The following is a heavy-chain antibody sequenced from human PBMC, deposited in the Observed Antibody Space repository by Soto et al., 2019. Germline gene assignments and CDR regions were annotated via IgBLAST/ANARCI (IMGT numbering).Heavy chain of an antibody. V-gene: IGHV4-59*08. D-gene: IGHD3-10*01. J-gene: IGHJ4*02. Sequence: LPETLSLTCTVSGGSISSYYWSWIRQPPGKGLEWIGYIYYSGSTNYNPSLKSRVTISVDTSKNQFSLKLSSVTAADTAVYYCARLANHYYGSELLFDYWGQGTLVTAPQ. CDR3: ARLANHYYGSELLFDY. CDR2: IYYSGST. CDR1: GGSISSYY.